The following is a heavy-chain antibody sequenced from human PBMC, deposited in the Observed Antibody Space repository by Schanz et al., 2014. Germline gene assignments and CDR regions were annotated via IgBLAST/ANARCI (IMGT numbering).Heavy chain of an antibody. Sequence: VQVVESGGGLVQPGRSLRLSCAASGFTFSSYDIHWVRQAPGKGLEWVAVIRYDGRNKNFVESVKGRFTISRDNSNNTVYLQMNTLRAEDTAVYYCAREDCSATSCYFRYWGQGTLVTVSS. V-gene: IGHV3-33*01. D-gene: IGHD2-21*01. J-gene: IGHJ4*02. CDR2: IRYDGRNK. CDR3: AREDCSATSCYFRY. CDR1: GFTFSSYD.